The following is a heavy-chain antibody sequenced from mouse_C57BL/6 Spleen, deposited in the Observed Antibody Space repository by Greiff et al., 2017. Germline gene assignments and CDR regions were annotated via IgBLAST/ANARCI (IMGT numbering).Heavy chain of an antibody. CDR3: ARHHGSSSYWYFDV. CDR1: GYTFTSYW. Sequence: QVQLKQPGTELVKPGASVKLSCKASGYTFTSYWMHWVKQRPGQGLEWIGNINPSNGGTNYNEKCKRKATLTVDKSSSTAYMQLSSLTSEDSAVYYCARHHGSSSYWYFDVWGTGTTVTVSS. V-gene: IGHV1-53*01. D-gene: IGHD1-1*01. CDR2: INPSNGGT. J-gene: IGHJ1*03.